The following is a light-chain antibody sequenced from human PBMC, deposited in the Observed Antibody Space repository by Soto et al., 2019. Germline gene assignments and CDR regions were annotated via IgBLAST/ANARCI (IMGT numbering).Light chain of an antibody. V-gene: IGKV3-11*01. CDR3: QQRSNWPPYT. J-gene: IGKJ2*01. CDR2: DAS. Sequence: EIVVTQSPATLSLSPGERATLSCRASQSVSSYLAWYQQKPGQATRLLIYDASNRATGIPARFSGSGSGTDFTLTISSLEPEDFAVYYCQQRSNWPPYTFGQGTKLEIK. CDR1: QSVSSY.